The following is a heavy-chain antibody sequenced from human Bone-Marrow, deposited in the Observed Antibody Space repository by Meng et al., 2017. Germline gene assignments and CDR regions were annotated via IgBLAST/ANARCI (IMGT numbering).Heavy chain of an antibody. Sequence: QGRLVQSGAEVKKPGSSVKVSCKASGGTFSSYAISWVRQAPGQGLEWMGGIIPIFGTANYAQKFQGRVTITADESTSTDYMELSSLRSEDTAVYYCARGVKGFGELLGWYFDLWGRGTLVTVSS. V-gene: IGHV1-69*01. J-gene: IGHJ2*01. CDR3: ARGVKGFGELLGWYFDL. D-gene: IGHD3-10*01. CDR2: IIPIFGTA. CDR1: GGTFSSYA.